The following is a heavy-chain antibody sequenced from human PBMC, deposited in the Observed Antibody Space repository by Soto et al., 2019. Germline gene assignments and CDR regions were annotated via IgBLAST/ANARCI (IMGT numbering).Heavy chain of an antibody. Sequence: PSETLSLTCTVSGDSFSPNYWSWLRQFPGKGLEWVGNIYYGGSTSYNPSLKSRVTISLDTSKNQFSLKLSPVTAADTAVYYCARHMDTSGNEAFDSWGQGALVTVSS. CDR3: ARHMDTSGNEAFDS. J-gene: IGHJ4*02. V-gene: IGHV4-59*08. D-gene: IGHD1-1*01. CDR2: IYYGGST. CDR1: GDSFSPNY.